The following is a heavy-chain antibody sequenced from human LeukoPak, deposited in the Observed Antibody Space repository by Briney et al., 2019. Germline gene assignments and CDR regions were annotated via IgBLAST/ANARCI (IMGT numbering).Heavy chain of an antibody. J-gene: IGHJ4*02. Sequence: GSLRLSCAASGFTFSSYGMHWVRQAPGKGLERVAFIRYDGSNKYYADSVKGRFTISRDNSKNTLYLQMNSLRAEDTAVYYCAKDLRGYCSSTSCYPFDYWGQGTLVTVSS. D-gene: IGHD2-2*01. CDR2: IRYDGSNK. CDR3: AKDLRGYCSSTSCYPFDY. V-gene: IGHV3-30*02. CDR1: GFTFSSYG.